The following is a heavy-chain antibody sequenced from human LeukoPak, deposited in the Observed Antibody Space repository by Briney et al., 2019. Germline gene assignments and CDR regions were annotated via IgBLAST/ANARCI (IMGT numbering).Heavy chain of an antibody. D-gene: IGHD3-9*01. CDR2: IKSKTDGGTT. V-gene: IGHV3-15*01. J-gene: IGHJ4*02. CDR1: GFTFSNAW. Sequence: GGSLRLSCAASGFTFSNAWMSWVRQAPGKGLEWVGRIKSKTDGGTTDYAAPVKGRFTISRDDSKNTLYLQMNSLKTEDTAVYYCTTTALYYDILTGLVLNYWGQGTLVTVSS. CDR3: TTTALYYDILTGLVLNY.